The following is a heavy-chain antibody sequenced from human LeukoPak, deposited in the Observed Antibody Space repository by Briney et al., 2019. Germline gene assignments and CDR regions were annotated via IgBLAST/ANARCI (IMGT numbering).Heavy chain of an antibody. D-gene: IGHD5-24*01. V-gene: IGHV1-69*05. Sequence: SVKVSCKASGGTFSSYAISWVRQAPGQGLEWMGRIIPIFGTANYAQKFQGRVTITTDESTNTAYIEHGSLEFEEPAVYYCARTSDTWLELPSFGYWGQGTLVTVSS. J-gene: IGHJ4*02. CDR3: ARTSDTWLELPSFGY. CDR2: IIPIFGTA. CDR1: GGTFSSYA.